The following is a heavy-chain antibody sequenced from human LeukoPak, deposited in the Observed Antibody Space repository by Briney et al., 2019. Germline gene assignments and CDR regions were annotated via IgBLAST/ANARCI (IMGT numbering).Heavy chain of an antibody. J-gene: IGHJ4*02. CDR1: GYTFTSYD. V-gene: IGHV1-8*01. CDR2: MNPNSGNT. D-gene: IGHD5-12*01. CDR3: ARVNRRWGYSGYDLGY. Sequence: ASVKVSCKASGYTFTSYDINWVRQAIGQGLEWMGWMNPNSGNTGYAQKFQGRVTMTRNTSISTAYMELSSLRSEDTAVYYCARVNRRWGYSGYDLGYWGQGTLVTVSS.